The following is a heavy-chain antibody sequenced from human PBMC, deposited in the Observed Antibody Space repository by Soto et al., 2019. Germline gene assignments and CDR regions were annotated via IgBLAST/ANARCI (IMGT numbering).Heavy chain of an antibody. CDR3: AHRLCANWNYDCYFDY. D-gene: IGHD1-7*01. V-gene: IGHV2-5*02. Sequence: QITLKESGPTLVKPTQTLTLTCTFSGFSLSTSAVGVGWIRQPPGKALEWLALIYWDDDKRYSPSLKSRLTITKDTSKNQVVLTMTNMDPVDTATYFCAHRLCANWNYDCYFDYWGQGTLVTVSS. J-gene: IGHJ4*02. CDR1: GFSLSTSAVG. CDR2: IYWDDDK.